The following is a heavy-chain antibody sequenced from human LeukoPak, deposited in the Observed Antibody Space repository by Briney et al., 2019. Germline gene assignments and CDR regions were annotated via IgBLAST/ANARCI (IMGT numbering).Heavy chain of an antibody. CDR3: ARDGWAAVTTWCGY. J-gene: IGHJ4*02. D-gene: IGHD4-17*01. Sequence: GGSLRLSCAASGFTFSSYSMNWVRQAPGKGLEWVSYISSGSHAIYYADSVKGRFTISRDYAKNSLYLQMNSLRAEDTAVYYCARDGWAAVTTWCGYWGQGTLVTVSS. V-gene: IGHV3-48*01. CDR2: ISSGSHAI. CDR1: GFTFSSYS.